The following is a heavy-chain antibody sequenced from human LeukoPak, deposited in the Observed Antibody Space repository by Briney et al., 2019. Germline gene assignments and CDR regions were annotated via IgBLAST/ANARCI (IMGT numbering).Heavy chain of an antibody. Sequence: SETLSLTCTVSGGSVGSSPYFWAWIRQPPGEGLEWIGSIYYSGTTYYNSSLKSRVTISVERSKNHFSLNLSSLTAADTAVYYCARVYSSSHNWFDTWGQGTQVTVSS. CDR1: GGSVGSSPYF. J-gene: IGHJ5*02. CDR2: IYYSGTT. D-gene: IGHD6-13*01. CDR3: ARVYSSSHNWFDT. V-gene: IGHV4-39*07.